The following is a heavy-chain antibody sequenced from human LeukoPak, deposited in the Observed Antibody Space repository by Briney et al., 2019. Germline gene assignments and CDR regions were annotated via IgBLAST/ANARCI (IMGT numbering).Heavy chain of an antibody. CDR2: IIPIFGTA. D-gene: IGHD3-22*01. J-gene: IGHJ4*02. CDR3: ARDGAIFDSSGYYFLW. CDR1: GGTFSRSG. Sequence: SVKVSCKASGGTFSRSGISWVRQAPGQGLEWMGGIIPIFGTANYAQKFQGRVRITADESTSTAYLELTSLRSEDTAIYYCARDGAIFDSSGYYFLWWGQGTLVPVSS. V-gene: IGHV1-69*13.